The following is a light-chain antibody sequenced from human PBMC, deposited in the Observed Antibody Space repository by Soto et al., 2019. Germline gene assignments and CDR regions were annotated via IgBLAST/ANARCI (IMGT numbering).Light chain of an antibody. V-gene: IGKV3-11*01. CDR2: DAS. CDR3: QQRSNWPRT. Sequence: EIVLTQSPATLSLSPGERATISCRASQSVSSYLACYQHKPGQDPRLLIYDASNRATGIPARFSGSGSGTDFSLTISSLEPEDFAVYYCQQRSNWPRTFGQGTKVEIK. CDR1: QSVSSY. J-gene: IGKJ1*01.